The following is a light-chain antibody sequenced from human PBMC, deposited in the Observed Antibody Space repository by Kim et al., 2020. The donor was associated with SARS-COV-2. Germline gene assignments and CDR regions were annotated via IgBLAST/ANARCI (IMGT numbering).Light chain of an antibody. J-gene: IGKJ4*01. CDR1: QSVSSSY. CDR2: GAS. V-gene: IGKV3-20*01. Sequence: EIVLTQSPGTLSLSPGERATLSCRASQSVSSSYLAWYQQKSGQAPRLLIYGASSRATGIPDRFSGSGSGTDFTLTISRLEPEDFAVYFCQQYGTSLPLTFGGGTKLEI. CDR3: QQYGTSLPLT.